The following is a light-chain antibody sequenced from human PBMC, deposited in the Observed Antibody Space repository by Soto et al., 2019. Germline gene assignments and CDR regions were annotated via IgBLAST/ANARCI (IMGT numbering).Light chain of an antibody. Sequence: EIVLTQSPGTLSLSPGERATLSCRASPSTSSNYLAWFQQKPGQAPRLLIYAASSRATGIPDRFSGSGSGTDFPLTINRLEPEDFAVYYCQQYGTSPGITFGQGTRLEIK. CDR1: PSTSSNY. CDR2: AAS. J-gene: IGKJ5*01. V-gene: IGKV3-20*01. CDR3: QQYGTSPGIT.